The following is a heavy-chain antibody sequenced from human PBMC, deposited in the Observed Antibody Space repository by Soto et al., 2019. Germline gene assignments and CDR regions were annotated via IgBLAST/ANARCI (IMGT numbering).Heavy chain of an antibody. Sequence: PGGSLILSCSASGFTFSSYAMHWVRQAPGKGLEYVSAISSNGGSTYYADSVKGRFTISRDNSKNTLYLQMSSLRAEDTALYYCVKERQYCSSTSCPHYFDYWGEGT. CDR1: GFTFSSYA. J-gene: IGHJ4*02. CDR2: ISSNGGST. D-gene: IGHD2-2*01. CDR3: VKERQYCSSTSCPHYFDY. V-gene: IGHV3-64D*06.